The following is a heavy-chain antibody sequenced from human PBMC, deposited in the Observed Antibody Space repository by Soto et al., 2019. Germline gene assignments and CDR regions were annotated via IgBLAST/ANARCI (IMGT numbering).Heavy chain of an antibody. CDR2: IYYSGST. CDR3: ARHGTGGSGSYYDYYYYGMDA. D-gene: IGHD3-10*01. V-gene: IGHV4-59*08. CDR1: GGSIRSYY. Sequence: SETLSLTCTVSGGSIRSYYWSWVRQPPGKGLEWIGYIYYSGSTNYNPSLKSRVTISVDTSENQFSLKLSSVTAADTAVYYCARHGTGGSGSYYDYYYYGMDAWGQGTTVTVSS. J-gene: IGHJ6*02.